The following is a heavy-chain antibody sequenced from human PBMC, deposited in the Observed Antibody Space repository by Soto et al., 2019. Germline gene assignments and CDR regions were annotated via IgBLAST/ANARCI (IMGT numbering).Heavy chain of an antibody. CDR1: GFTFSSYS. V-gene: IGHV3-21*01. Sequence: GGSLRLSCAASGFTFSSYSMNWVRQAPGKGLEWVSSISSSSSYIYYADSVKGRFTISRDNAKNSLYLQMNSLRAEDTAVYYCARGSVAGSHSRNYWGQGTLVTVSS. D-gene: IGHD6-19*01. CDR3: ARGSVAGSHSRNY. CDR2: ISSSSSYI. J-gene: IGHJ4*02.